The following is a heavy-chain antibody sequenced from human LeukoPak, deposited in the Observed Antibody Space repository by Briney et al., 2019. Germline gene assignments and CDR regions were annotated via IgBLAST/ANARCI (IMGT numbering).Heavy chain of an antibody. V-gene: IGHV3-74*01. Sequence: GGSLRLSCAASGFTFSSYWMHWDRQAPGKGLVWVSRINSDGSSTSYADSVKGRFTISRDNAKNTLYLQMNSLRAEDTAVYYCARDGGYYYGMDVWGQGTTVTVSS. CDR1: GFTFSSYW. CDR3: ARDGGYYYGMDV. D-gene: IGHD2-15*01. J-gene: IGHJ6*02. CDR2: INSDGSST.